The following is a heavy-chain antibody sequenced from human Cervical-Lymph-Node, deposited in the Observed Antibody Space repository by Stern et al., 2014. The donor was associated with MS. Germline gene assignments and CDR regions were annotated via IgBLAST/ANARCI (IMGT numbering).Heavy chain of an antibody. CDR1: GYTFTSYY. V-gene: IGHV1-46*03. CDR3: ARDPYCSTTSCYEPMFDY. Sequence: VQLVQSGAEVKKPGASVKVSCKASGYTFTSYYMHWVRQAPGQGLDWMGIINPSGGSTTYAQKFQGRVTMTRDTSTSTVYMELSSLRSEDTAVYFCARDPYCSTTSCYEPMFDYWGQGTLVTVSS. CDR2: INPSGGST. J-gene: IGHJ4*02. D-gene: IGHD2-2*01.